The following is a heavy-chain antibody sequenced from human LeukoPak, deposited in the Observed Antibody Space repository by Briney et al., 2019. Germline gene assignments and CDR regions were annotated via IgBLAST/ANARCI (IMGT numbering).Heavy chain of an antibody. Sequence: GGSLRLSCTASGFTFGDYAMSWLRQAPGKGLEWVGFIRSKAYGGITEYAASVRGRFTISRDDSKSIAYLQMNSLKTEDTAVYYCTRGHSYGLYWGQGTLVTVSS. CDR2: IRSKAYGGIT. V-gene: IGHV3-49*03. D-gene: IGHD5-18*01. CDR3: TRGHSYGLY. CDR1: GFTFGDYA. J-gene: IGHJ4*02.